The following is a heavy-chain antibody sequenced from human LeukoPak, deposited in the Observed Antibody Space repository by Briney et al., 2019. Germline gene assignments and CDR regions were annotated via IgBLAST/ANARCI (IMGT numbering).Heavy chain of an antibody. Sequence: ASVKVSCKASGYTFTGYYMHWVRQAPGQGLEWMGWINPNSGGTNYAQKFQGRVTMTRDTSISTAYMELRSLRSDDTAVYYCARITMARGVIFDWFFDLWGRGTLVTVSS. V-gene: IGHV1-2*02. CDR3: ARITMARGVIFDWFFDL. CDR2: INPNSGGT. CDR1: GYTFTGYY. J-gene: IGHJ2*01. D-gene: IGHD3-10*01.